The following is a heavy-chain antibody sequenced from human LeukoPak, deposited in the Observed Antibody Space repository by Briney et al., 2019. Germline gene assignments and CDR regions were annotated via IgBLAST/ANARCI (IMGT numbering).Heavy chain of an antibody. Sequence: VASVKASCKASGYTFTSYAMHWVRQAPGQRLEWMGWINAGNGNTKYSQKFQGRVTITRDTSASTAYMELSSLRSEDTAVYYCARAQRGGYCSGGSCYKDWFDPWGQGTLVTVSS. CDR1: GYTFTSYA. CDR2: INAGNGNT. J-gene: IGHJ5*02. V-gene: IGHV1-3*01. D-gene: IGHD2-15*01. CDR3: ARAQRGGYCSGGSCYKDWFDP.